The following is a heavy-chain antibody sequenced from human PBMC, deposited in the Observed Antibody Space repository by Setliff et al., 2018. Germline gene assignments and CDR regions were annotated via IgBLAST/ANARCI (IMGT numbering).Heavy chain of an antibody. Sequence: ASVKVSCKASGYTFTSYAFSWVRQAPGQGLEWMGWISAYNGNTNYAQKFQGRVTITRDTSASTAYMELSSLRSEDTAVYYCARDGFEIVVVPAAIYYYYYMDVWGKGTTVTVSS. D-gene: IGHD2-2*01. CDR3: ARDGFEIVVVPAAIYYYYYMDV. CDR1: GYTFTSYA. J-gene: IGHJ6*03. V-gene: IGHV1-18*01. CDR2: ISAYNGNT.